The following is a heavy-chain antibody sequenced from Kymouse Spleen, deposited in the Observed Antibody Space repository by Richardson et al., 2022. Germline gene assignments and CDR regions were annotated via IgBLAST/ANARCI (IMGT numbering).Heavy chain of an antibody. J-gene: IGHJ6*02. CDR2: ISYDGSNK. Sequence: QVQLVESGGGVVQPGRSLRLSCAASGFTFSSYGMHWVRQAPGKGLEWVAVISYDGSNKYYADSVKGRFTISRDNSKNTLYLQMNSLRAEDTAVYYCAKDEVLWFGELFYYYYYGMDVWGQGTTVTVSS. V-gene: IGHV3-30*18. D-gene: IGHD3-10*01. CDR1: GFTFSSYG. CDR3: AKDEVLWFGELFYYYYYGMDV.